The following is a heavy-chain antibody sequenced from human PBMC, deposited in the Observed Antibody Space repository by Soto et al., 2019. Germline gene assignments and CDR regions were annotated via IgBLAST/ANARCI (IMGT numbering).Heavy chain of an antibody. J-gene: IGHJ6*03. Sequence: GESLKISCAASGFTVSSNYMSWVRQAPGKGLEWVSVIYSGGSTYYADSVKGRFTISRDNSKNTLYLQMNSLRAEDTAVYYCARVRPDNWGYYYYYYMDVWGKGTTVTVSS. D-gene: IGHD7-27*01. V-gene: IGHV3-53*01. CDR3: ARVRPDNWGYYYYYYMDV. CDR1: GFTVSSNY. CDR2: IYSGGST.